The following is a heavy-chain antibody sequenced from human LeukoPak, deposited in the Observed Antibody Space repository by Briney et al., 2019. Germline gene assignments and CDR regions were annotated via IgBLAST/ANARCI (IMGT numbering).Heavy chain of an antibody. V-gene: IGHV3-30*18. D-gene: IGHD2-15*01. Sequence: PGGSLRLSCAASGFIFSGFDMHRVRQPPGKGPEWLAVISSDGNEYYGDSTRGRFTISRDNSKNMVFLQINSLRLEDAALYVCVKDGGASAPYGLDVWGQGTMVSVSS. CDR1: GFIFSGFD. CDR2: ISSDGNE. CDR3: VKDGGASAPYGLDV. J-gene: IGHJ3*01.